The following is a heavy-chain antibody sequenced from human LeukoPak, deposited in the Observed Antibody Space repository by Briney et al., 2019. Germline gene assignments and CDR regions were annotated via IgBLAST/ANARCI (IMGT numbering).Heavy chain of an antibody. Sequence: SETLSLTCTVSGDSISSYYWSWVRQPPGKGLEWIGYIYYSGSTNSGSTNYNPSLKSRVSISVDTSKKQFSLKLTSVTAADTAVYYCARLQNGSYLDYWGQGTLVTVSS. CDR1: GDSISSYY. D-gene: IGHD1-26*01. CDR2: IYYSGSTNSGST. J-gene: IGHJ4*02. V-gene: IGHV4-59*08. CDR3: ARLQNGSYLDY.